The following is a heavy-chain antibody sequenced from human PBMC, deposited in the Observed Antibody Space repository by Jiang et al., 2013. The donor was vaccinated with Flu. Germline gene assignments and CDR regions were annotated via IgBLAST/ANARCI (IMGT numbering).Heavy chain of an antibody. CDR2: LMPIFRTT. Sequence: GAEVKKPGSSVKVSCKASGDSFSSYAINWVRQAPGQGLEWMGRLMPIFRTTNYAQQFQGRVTITADESTSTAYMELRSLRSDDTAVYYCARDRIVAPTPNWFDPWGQGTLVIVSS. V-gene: IGHV1-69*15. CDR1: GDSFSSYA. D-gene: IGHD1-26*01. CDR3: ARDRIVAPTPNWFDP. J-gene: IGHJ5*02.